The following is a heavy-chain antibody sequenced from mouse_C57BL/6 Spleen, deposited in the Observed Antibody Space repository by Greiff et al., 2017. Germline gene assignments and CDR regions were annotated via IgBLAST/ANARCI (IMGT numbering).Heavy chain of an antibody. Sequence: QVQLQQPGAELVKPGASVKMSCKASGYTFTSYWITWVKQRPGQGLEWIGDIYPGCGSTNYNEKFKSKATLTVATSSGTAYMQLSSLTSEDSAVYYCARSGGYGFAYWGQGTLVTVSA. J-gene: IGHJ3*01. V-gene: IGHV1-55*01. CDR1: GYTFTSYW. D-gene: IGHD2-2*01. CDR3: ARSGGYGFAY. CDR2: IYPGCGST.